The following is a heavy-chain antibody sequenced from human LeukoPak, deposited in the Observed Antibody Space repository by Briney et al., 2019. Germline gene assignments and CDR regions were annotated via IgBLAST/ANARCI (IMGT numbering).Heavy chain of an antibody. J-gene: IGHJ4*02. Sequence: GGSLRLSCAASGSTFSSYAMHWVRQAPGKGLEWVAVISYDGSNKYYADSVKGRFTISRDNSKNTLYLQMNSLRAEDTAVYYCARDSPGYSYGFLGYWGQGTLVTVSS. CDR3: ARDSPGYSYGFLGY. CDR2: ISYDGSNK. CDR1: GSTFSSYA. V-gene: IGHV3-30-3*01. D-gene: IGHD5-18*01.